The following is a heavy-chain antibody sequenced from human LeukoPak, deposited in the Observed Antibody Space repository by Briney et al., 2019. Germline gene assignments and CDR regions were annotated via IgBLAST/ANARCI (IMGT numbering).Heavy chain of an antibody. V-gene: IGHV4-34*01. CDR2: INHSGST. Sequence: SETLSLTCAVYGGSFSGYYWSWIRQPPGKGLEWIGEINHSGSTNYNPSLKGRVTISVDTSKNQFSLKLSSVTAADTAIYYCARSGVVTTTRTTKVNFDYWGQGTLVTVSS. CDR1: GGSFSGYY. CDR3: ARSGVVTTTRTTKVNFDY. J-gene: IGHJ4*02. D-gene: IGHD2-21*02.